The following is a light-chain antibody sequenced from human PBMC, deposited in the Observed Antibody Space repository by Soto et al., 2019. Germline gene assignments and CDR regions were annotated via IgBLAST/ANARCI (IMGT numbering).Light chain of an antibody. J-gene: IGLJ3*02. CDR3: FSYTANDNWV. CDR2: EVD. V-gene: IGLV2-14*01. Sequence: QSALTQPASVSGSPGQSITISCTGSSSDVGGYDYVSWYQQHPGKAPKLIIYEVDNWSSGVSDRFSGSKSGNTASLTISGLQADDEADYFCFSYTANDNWVFGGGTKVTVL. CDR1: SSDVGGYDY.